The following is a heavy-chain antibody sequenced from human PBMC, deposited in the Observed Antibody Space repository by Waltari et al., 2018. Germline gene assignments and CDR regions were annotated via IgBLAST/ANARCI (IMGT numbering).Heavy chain of an antibody. J-gene: IGHJ3*02. V-gene: IGHV3-48*03. Sequence: EVQLVESGGGLVQPGGSLRLSCAASGVTFSSYDMNWVRQAPGKGLEWVSYISSSGSTIYYADSVKGRFTISRDNAKNSLYLQVNSLRAEDTAVYYCAREGGYSGYDSAFDIWGQGTMVTVSS. CDR3: AREGGYSGYDSAFDI. D-gene: IGHD5-12*01. CDR2: ISSSGSTI. CDR1: GVTFSSYD.